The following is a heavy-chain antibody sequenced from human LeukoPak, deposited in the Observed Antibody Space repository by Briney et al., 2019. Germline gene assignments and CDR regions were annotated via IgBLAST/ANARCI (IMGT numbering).Heavy chain of an antibody. Sequence: ASVKVSCKAPGYTFTSYAMHWVRQAPGQRLEWMGWINAGNGNTKYSQKFQGRVTITRDTSASTAYMELSSLRSEDTAVYYCARDVRPSSGYIDYWGQGTLVTVSS. CDR3: ARDVRPSSGYIDY. J-gene: IGHJ4*02. CDR2: INAGNGNT. D-gene: IGHD3-22*01. CDR1: GYTFTSYA. V-gene: IGHV1-3*01.